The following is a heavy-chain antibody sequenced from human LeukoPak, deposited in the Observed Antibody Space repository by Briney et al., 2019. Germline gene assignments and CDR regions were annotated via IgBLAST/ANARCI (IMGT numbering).Heavy chain of an antibody. CDR1: GFTFSSYS. Sequence: GGSLRLSCAASGFTFSSYSMNWVRQAPGKGLEWVSGISWNSGSIGYADSVKGRFTISRDNAKNSLYLQMNSLRAEDTALYYCAKGKYYDSSGYCDYWGQGTLVTVSS. CDR2: ISWNSGSI. D-gene: IGHD3-22*01. J-gene: IGHJ4*02. CDR3: AKGKYYDSSGYCDY. V-gene: IGHV3-9*01.